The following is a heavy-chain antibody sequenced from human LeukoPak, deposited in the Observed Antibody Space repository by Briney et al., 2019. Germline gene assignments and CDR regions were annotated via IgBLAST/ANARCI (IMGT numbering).Heavy chain of an antibody. CDR3: AKGRAAIPDY. Sequence: GGSLRLSCAASGFTFSSYGMHWVRQAPGKGLEWVAVISYDGSNKYYADPVKGRFTISRDNSKNTLYLQMNSLRAEDTAVYYCAKGRAAIPDYWGQGTLVTVSS. D-gene: IGHD2-2*02. CDR1: GFTFSSYG. V-gene: IGHV3-30*18. CDR2: ISYDGSNK. J-gene: IGHJ4*02.